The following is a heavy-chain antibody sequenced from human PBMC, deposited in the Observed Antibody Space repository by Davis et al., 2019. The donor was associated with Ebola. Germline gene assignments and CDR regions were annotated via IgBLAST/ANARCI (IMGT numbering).Heavy chain of an antibody. CDR3: ARDRVYSGYDWGIYYYYGMDV. CDR1: GFTFSSYW. J-gene: IGHJ6*04. Sequence: SLKLSCAASGFTFSSYWMHWVRQAPGKVLVWVSRINSDGSSTSYADSVKGRFTISRDNAKNTLYLQMNSLRAEDTAVYYCARDRVYSGYDWGIYYYYGMDVWGKGTTVTVSS. D-gene: IGHD5-12*01. V-gene: IGHV3-74*01. CDR2: INSDGSST.